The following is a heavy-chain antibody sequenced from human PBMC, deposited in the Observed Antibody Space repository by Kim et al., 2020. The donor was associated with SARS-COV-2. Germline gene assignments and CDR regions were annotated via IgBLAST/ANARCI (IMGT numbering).Heavy chain of an antibody. CDR3: GRGFDGGFDY. J-gene: IGHJ4*02. Sequence: ASVKVSCKASGYTFRSNHMHWVRQAPGQRLEWMGWINIGDGSTIYSEKFQGRVTITRDTSASTAYMDLSSLRSEDTAVYFCGRGFDGGFDYWGQGTLVTVSS. V-gene: IGHV1-3*04. D-gene: IGHD3-9*01. CDR2: INIGDGST. CDR1: GYTFRSNH.